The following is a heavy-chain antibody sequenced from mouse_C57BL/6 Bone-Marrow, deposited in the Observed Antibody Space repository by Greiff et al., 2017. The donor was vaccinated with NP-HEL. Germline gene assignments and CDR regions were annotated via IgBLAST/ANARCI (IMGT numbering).Heavy chain of an antibody. J-gene: IGHJ4*01. CDR1: GFSLTSYG. CDR2: IWSGGST. CDR3: ARNFFLYYSNYGGAMDY. Sequence: SGPGLVQPSQSLSITCTVSGFSLTSYGVHWVRQSPGKGLEWLGVIWSGGSTDYNAAFITRLSISKDNSKSQVFFKMNSLQADDTAIYYCARNFFLYYSNYGGAMDYWGQGTSVTVSS. D-gene: IGHD2-5*01. V-gene: IGHV2-2*01.